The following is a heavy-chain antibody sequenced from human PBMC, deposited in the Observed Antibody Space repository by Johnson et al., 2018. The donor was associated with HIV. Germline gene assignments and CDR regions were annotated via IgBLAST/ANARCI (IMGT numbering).Heavy chain of an antibody. D-gene: IGHD1-26*01. CDR1: GFIFSGSW. V-gene: IGHV3-7*03. J-gene: IGHJ3*02. Sequence: VQLVESGGGLVQPGGSLRLSCAASGFIFSGSWMNWVRQAPGKGLEWVAGIKYDGSGKFCVDSVKGRFTISRDNAKNSLYLQMNSLRAEDTAVYYCARLIVGAPGAFDIWGQGTMVTVSS. CDR3: ARLIVGAPGAFDI. CDR2: IKYDGSGK.